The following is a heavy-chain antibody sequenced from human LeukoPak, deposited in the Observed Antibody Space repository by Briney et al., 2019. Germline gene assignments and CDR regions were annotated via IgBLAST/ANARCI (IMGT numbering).Heavy chain of an antibody. D-gene: IGHD2-2*01. CDR2: IRYDGSNK. Sequence: GGSLRLSCAASGFTFSSYGMHWVRQAPGKGLEWVAFIRYDGSNKYYADSVKGRFTISRDNAKNSLYLQMNSLRAEDTAVYYCARGAGRYCSSTSCSPWAYYYYYMDVWGKGTTVTVSS. CDR3: ARGAGRYCSSTSCSPWAYYYYYMDV. J-gene: IGHJ6*03. CDR1: GFTFSSYG. V-gene: IGHV3-30*02.